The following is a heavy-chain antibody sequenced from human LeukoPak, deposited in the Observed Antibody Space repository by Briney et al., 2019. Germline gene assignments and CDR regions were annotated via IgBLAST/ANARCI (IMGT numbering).Heavy chain of an antibody. J-gene: IGHJ4*02. Sequence: PGGSLRLSCAASGFTFSSYGMHWVRQAPGKGLEWVAFIRYDGSNKYYTDSVKGRFTISRDNSKNTLYLQMNSLRAEDTAVYYCAKTSFGWELQEFDYWGQGTLVTVSS. CDR1: GFTFSSYG. CDR2: IRYDGSNK. CDR3: AKTSFGWELQEFDY. V-gene: IGHV3-30*02. D-gene: IGHD2-15*01.